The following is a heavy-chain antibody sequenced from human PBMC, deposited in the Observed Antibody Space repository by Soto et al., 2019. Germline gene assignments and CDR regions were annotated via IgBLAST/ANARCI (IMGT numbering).Heavy chain of an antibody. Sequence: SEILSLTCAVSSGSISSSNLWSWVRQPPGKGLEWIGEIYHSGSTNYNPSLKSRVTISVDTSKNQFSLKLSSVTAADTAVYYCARGGEEQLVPGDYYYGMDVWGQGTTVTVSS. CDR1: SGSISSSNL. CDR3: ARGGEEQLVPGDYYYGMDV. J-gene: IGHJ6*02. V-gene: IGHV4-4*02. CDR2: IYHSGST. D-gene: IGHD6-6*01.